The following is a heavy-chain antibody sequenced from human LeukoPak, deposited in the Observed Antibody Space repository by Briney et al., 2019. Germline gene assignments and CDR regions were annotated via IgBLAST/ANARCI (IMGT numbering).Heavy chain of an antibody. CDR1: GFTFSTCV. J-gene: IGHJ3*02. D-gene: IGHD3-10*01. V-gene: IGHV3-48*02. Sequence: GGSLRLSCAASGFTFSTCVMIWVRQAPGKGQEWVSYISSSSSTIYYADSVKGRFTISRDNAKNSLYLQTNSLRDEDTAVYYCARDGMVRGVIIWDAFDIWGQGTMVTVSS. CDR3: ARDGMVRGVIIWDAFDI. CDR2: ISSSSSTI.